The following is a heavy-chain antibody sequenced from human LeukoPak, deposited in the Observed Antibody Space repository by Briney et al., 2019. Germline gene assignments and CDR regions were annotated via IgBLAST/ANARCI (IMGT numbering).Heavy chain of an antibody. Sequence: TGGSLRLSCAASGFTFRSYGMHWVRQAPGKGLEWVAFIRYDGSNKNYADSVKGRFTISRDNSKTTLYLEMNSLRAEDTAVYCCAKEVRFVVVPAANIDYWGEGTLVTVSS. CDR1: GFTFRSYG. V-gene: IGHV3-30*02. D-gene: IGHD2-2*01. CDR3: AKEVRFVVVPAANIDY. CDR2: IRYDGSNK. J-gene: IGHJ4*02.